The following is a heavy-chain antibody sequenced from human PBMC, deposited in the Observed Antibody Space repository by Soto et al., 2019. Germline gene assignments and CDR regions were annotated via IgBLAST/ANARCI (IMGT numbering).Heavy chain of an antibody. D-gene: IGHD5-12*01. CDR2: ISYSGST. J-gene: IGHJ6*02. Sequence: KSSETLSLTCTVSGGSISGYYWSWIRQPPGKGLEWIGYISYSGSTNYNLSLKSRVTISVDTSKNQLSLRLSSVTAADTAVYYCARGQEMKFRRDGYNYYYYYYGMDVWGQGTTVTVSS. V-gene: IGHV4-59*01. CDR3: ARGQEMKFRRDGYNYYYYYYGMDV. CDR1: GGSISGYY.